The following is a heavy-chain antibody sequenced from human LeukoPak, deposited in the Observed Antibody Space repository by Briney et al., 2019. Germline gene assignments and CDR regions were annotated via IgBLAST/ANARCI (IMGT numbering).Heavy chain of an antibody. D-gene: IGHD6-13*01. Sequence: PSETLSLTCTVSGGSISSGGYYWSWIRQPPGKGLEWIGYIYHSGSTYYNPSLKSRVTISVDRSKNQFSLKLSSVTAADTAVYYCARGTHQFAAAGDYWGQGTLVTVSS. CDR3: ARGTHQFAAAGDY. J-gene: IGHJ4*02. CDR1: GGSISSGGYY. V-gene: IGHV4-30-2*01. CDR2: IYHSGST.